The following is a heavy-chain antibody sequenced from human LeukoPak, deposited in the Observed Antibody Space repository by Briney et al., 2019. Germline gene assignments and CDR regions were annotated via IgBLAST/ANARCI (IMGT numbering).Heavy chain of an antibody. CDR2: ISISINYI. V-gene: IGHV3-21*01. D-gene: IGHD3-22*01. Sequence: GGSLRLSCAPSGXTFSSYSMNWVRQAPGKGLEWVSYISISINYIFYADSVKGRCTISRDNAKNSLYLQMNSLRAEDTAVYYCARDPYYYDSSGYYGEGFDYWGQGTLVTVSS. CDR3: ARDPYYYDSSGYYGEGFDY. CDR1: GXTFSSYS. J-gene: IGHJ4*02.